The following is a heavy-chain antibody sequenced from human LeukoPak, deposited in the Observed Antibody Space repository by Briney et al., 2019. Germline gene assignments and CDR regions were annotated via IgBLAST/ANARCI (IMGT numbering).Heavy chain of an antibody. V-gene: IGHV4-4*02. D-gene: IGHD2-2*02. J-gene: IGHJ4*02. CDR1: GGSISSSNW. CDR2: IYHSGST. Sequence: SGTLSHTCAVSGGSISSSNWWSWVRQPPGKGLEWIGEIYHSGSTNYNPSLKSRVTISVDKSKNQFSLKLSSVTAADTAVYYCARVYCSSTSCYTFDYWGQGTLVTVSS. CDR3: ARVYCSSTSCYTFDY.